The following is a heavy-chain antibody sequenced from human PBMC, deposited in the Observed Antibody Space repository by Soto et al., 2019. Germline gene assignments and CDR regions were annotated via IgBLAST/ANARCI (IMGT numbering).Heavy chain of an antibody. V-gene: IGHV4-4*02. D-gene: IGHD6-19*01. Sequence: SETLSLTCAVSGGSISSSNWWSWVRQPPGKGLEWIGEIYHSGSTNYNPSLKSRVTISVDKSKNQFSLKLSSVTAADTAVYYCARDLAVAGNWFDPWGQGTLVTVPS. CDR2: IYHSGST. J-gene: IGHJ5*02. CDR3: ARDLAVAGNWFDP. CDR1: GGSISSSNW.